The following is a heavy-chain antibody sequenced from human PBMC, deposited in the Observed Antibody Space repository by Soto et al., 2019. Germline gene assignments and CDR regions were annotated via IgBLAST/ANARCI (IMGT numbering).Heavy chain of an antibody. D-gene: IGHD6-13*01. CDR2: IYHSGST. V-gene: IGHV4-30-2*01. CDR3: ASSHAGAHITAAVH. J-gene: IGHJ4*02. CDR1: GGSISSGGYS. Sequence: QLQLQESGSGLVKPSQTLSLTCAVSGGSISSGGYSWNWIRQPPGKGLEWIGYIYHSGSTYYNPSLKSRGTSSVDRSEHPVSLKLSSVTAADTAVYYCASSHAGAHITAAVHWGQGTLVTVSS.